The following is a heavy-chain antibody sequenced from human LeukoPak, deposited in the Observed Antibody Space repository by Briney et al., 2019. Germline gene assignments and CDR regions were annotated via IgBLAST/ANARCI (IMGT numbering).Heavy chain of an antibody. V-gene: IGHV4-38-2*02. CDR3: AREATRDYAYYYYMDV. CDR2: IYHSGST. J-gene: IGHJ6*03. CDR1: GYSISSGYY. Sequence: SETLSLTCTVSGYSISSGYYWGWIRQPPGKGLEWIGSIYHSGSTYYNPSLKSRVTISVDTSKNQFSLKLSSVTAPHTPVYYCAREATRDYAYYYYMDVGAKGRTVTVSS.